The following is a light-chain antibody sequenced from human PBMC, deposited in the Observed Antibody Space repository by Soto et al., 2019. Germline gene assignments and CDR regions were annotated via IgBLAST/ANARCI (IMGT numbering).Light chain of an antibody. Sequence: EIVLTQSPATLSLSPGERATLSCRASQSVGNNLAWYQQKPGQAPGLLIYEASTRATGIPARFSGSGFGTDFTLTISSLEPEDAAVYYCQQRSNWPPITFGQGTRLEIK. V-gene: IGKV3-11*01. CDR3: QQRSNWPPIT. J-gene: IGKJ5*01. CDR2: EAS. CDR1: QSVGNN.